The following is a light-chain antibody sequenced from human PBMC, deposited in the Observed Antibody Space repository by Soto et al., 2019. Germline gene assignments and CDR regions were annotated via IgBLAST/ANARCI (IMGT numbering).Light chain of an antibody. CDR1: TGAVTSGHF. CDR3: LLYYSRVRV. V-gene: IGLV7-46*01. J-gene: IGLJ3*02. CDR2: DTS. Sequence: HAVVTQEPSLTVSPGGTVTLTCGSSTGAVTSGHFPYWFQQKPGQAPRTLISDTSNKHSWTPARFSGSLLGGKAALTLSGAQPEDEAEYYCLLYYSRVRVFGGGTKLTVL.